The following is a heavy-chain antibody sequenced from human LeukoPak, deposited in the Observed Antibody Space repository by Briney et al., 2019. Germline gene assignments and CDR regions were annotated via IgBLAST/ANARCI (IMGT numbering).Heavy chain of an antibody. CDR2: INSDGSTT. CDR1: EFSFSSYW. J-gene: IGHJ4*02. D-gene: IGHD1-26*01. V-gene: IGHV3-74*01. Sequence: GGSLRLSCAASEFSFSSYWMHWVRQAPGKGLVWVARINSDGSTTNYADYVKGRFTISRDNAKNTLYLQMNSLRAEDTAVYYCARRSSGSPPYYFDSWGQGTLVTVSS. CDR3: ARRSSGSPPYYFDS.